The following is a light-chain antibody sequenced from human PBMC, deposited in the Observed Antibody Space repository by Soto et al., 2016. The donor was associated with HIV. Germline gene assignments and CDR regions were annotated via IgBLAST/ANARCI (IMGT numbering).Light chain of an antibody. J-gene: IGLJ2*01. Sequence: SSELTQDPTVSVALRQTVKITCQGDSLRSYYASWYQQKPGQAPILVMYGKNIRPSGIPDQFSGSISGDTASLIITGAQAEDEADYYCNCRDSSGNHPFGGGTRLTVL. CDR3: NCRDSSGNHP. CDR2: GKN. V-gene: IGLV3-19*01. CDR1: SLRSYY.